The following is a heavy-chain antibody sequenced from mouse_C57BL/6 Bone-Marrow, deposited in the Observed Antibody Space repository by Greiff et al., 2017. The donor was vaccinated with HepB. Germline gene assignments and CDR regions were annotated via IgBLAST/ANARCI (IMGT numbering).Heavy chain of an antibody. CDR1: GYAFSSSW. CDR3: ERRGEDKRGQRRPHYYAMDY. D-gene: IGHD3-2*02. J-gene: IGHJ4*01. Sequence: VQLQQSGPELVKPGASVKISCKASGYAFSSSWMNWVKQRPGKGLEWIGRIYPGDGDTNYNGKFKGKATLTADKSSSTAYMQLSSLTSEDSAVYCCERRGEDKRGQRRPHYYAMDYWGQGTSVTVSS. V-gene: IGHV1-82*01. CDR2: IYPGDGDT.